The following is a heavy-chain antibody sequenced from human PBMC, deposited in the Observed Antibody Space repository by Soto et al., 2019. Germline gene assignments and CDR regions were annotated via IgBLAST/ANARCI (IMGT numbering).Heavy chain of an antibody. Sequence: QVQLVQSGAEVKKPGSSVKVSCKTSGGTFRTSAISWVRQAPGQGLEWMGGIMPVFPTPDYAQKFQGRVTITADESTGTDYMELCSLRSEDTAVYYCARDKDRQQLGGNYYYIMDVWGQGTTVTVSS. CDR2: IMPVFPTP. CDR1: GGTFRTSA. V-gene: IGHV1-69*12. J-gene: IGHJ6*01. CDR3: ARDKDRQQLGGNYYYIMDV. D-gene: IGHD3-3*02.